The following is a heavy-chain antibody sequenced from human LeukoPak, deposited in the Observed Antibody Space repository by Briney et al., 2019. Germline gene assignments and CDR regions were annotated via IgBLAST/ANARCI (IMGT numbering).Heavy chain of an antibody. J-gene: IGHJ4*02. D-gene: IGHD5-12*01. Sequence: GGSLRLSCAASGFTFSSYAMSWVRQAPGKGLEWVSAISGSGRSTFYADSVKGRFTISRDNSKNTLYLQMNSLRAEDTAVYYCAKAPAPYIVATIPYYFDYWGQGTLVTVSS. V-gene: IGHV3-23*01. CDR3: AKAPAPYIVATIPYYFDY. CDR1: GFTFSSYA. CDR2: ISGSGRST.